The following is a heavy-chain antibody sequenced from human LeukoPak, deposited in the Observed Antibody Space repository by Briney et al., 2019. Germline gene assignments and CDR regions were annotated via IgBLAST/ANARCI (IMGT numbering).Heavy chain of an antibody. CDR3: ARARDYYGSGRYYYYGMDV. D-gene: IGHD3-10*01. V-gene: IGHV1-69*04. J-gene: IGHJ6*02. CDR2: IISILGIA. CDR1: GGTFSSYA. Sequence: GASVKVSCKASGGTFSSYAISWVRQAPGHGLEWMGRIISILGIANYAQKFQGRVTITADKSASTAYMELSSLRSEDTAVYYCARARDYYGSGRYYYYGMDVWGQGTTVTVSS.